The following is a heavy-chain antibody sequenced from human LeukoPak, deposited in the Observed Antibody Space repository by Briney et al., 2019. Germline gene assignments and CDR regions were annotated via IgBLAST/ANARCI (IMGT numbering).Heavy chain of an antibody. CDR1: GGSISSYY. D-gene: IGHD3-9*01. V-gene: IGHV4-59*01. J-gene: IGHJ6*03. CDR2: IYYSGST. Sequence: NPSETLSLTCTVSGGSISSYYWSWIRQPPGKGLEWMGYIYYSGSTNYNPSLKSRVTISQDTSKNQFSLKLSSVTAADTAVYYCARGGILTGYAYYYYMDVWGKGTTVTISS. CDR3: ARGGILTGYAYYYYMDV.